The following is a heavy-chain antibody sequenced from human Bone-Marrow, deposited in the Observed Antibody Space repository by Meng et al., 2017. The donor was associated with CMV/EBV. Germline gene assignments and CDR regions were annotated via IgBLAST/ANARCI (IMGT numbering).Heavy chain of an antibody. D-gene: IGHD6-13*01. CDR2: IYYSGST. Sequence: SETLSLTCTVSGGSISSSSYYWGWIRQPPGKGLEWIGSIYYSGSTYYNPSLKSRVTISVDTSKNQFSLKLSSVTAADTAVYYRARVPSQTGYSSSWYLLTYYYYYGMDVWGQGTTVTVSS. CDR1: GGSISSSSYY. V-gene: IGHV4-39*07. CDR3: ARVPSQTGYSSSWYLLTYYYYYGMDV. J-gene: IGHJ6*02.